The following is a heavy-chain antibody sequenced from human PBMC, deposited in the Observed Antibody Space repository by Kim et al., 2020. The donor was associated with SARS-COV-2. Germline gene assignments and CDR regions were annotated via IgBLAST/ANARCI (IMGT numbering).Heavy chain of an antibody. Sequence: SETLSLTCTVSGYSISSGYYWGWIRQPPGKGLEWIGSIYHSGSTYYNPSLKSRVTISVDTSKNQFSLKLSSVTAADTAVYYCARELRDLLGYFQHWGQGTLVTVSS. CDR3: ARELRDLLGYFQH. CDR2: IYHSGST. V-gene: IGHV4-38-2*02. CDR1: GYSISSGYY. J-gene: IGHJ1*01. D-gene: IGHD7-27*01.